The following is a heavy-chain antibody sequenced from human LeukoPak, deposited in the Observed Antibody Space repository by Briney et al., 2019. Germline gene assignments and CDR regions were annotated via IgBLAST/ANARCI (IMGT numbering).Heavy chain of an antibody. CDR3: ARARRRCSGGSCSGSAVYYYCMDV. Sequence: PSETLSLTCAVYGGSFSGYYWSWIRQPPGKGLEWIGEINHSGSTNYNPSLKSRVTISVDTSKNQFSLKLSSVTAADTAVYYCARARRRCSGGSCSGSAVYYYCMDVWGKGTTVTVSS. V-gene: IGHV4-34*01. CDR1: GGSFSGYY. D-gene: IGHD2-15*01. J-gene: IGHJ6*03. CDR2: INHSGST.